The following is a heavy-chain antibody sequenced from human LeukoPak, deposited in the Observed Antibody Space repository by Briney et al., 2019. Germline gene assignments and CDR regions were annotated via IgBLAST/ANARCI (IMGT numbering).Heavy chain of an antibody. V-gene: IGHV3-21*01. CDR3: ARDHPGYSGYVQDY. CDR2: ISSTSNYI. Sequence: GGSLRLSCAASGFTFSSYSMNWVRQAPGKGLEWVSFISSTSNYINYADSVKGRFTISRDNAKNSLYLRMNSLGAEDTALYYCARDHPGYSGYVQDYWGQGALITVSS. J-gene: IGHJ4*02. D-gene: IGHD5-12*01. CDR1: GFTFSSYS.